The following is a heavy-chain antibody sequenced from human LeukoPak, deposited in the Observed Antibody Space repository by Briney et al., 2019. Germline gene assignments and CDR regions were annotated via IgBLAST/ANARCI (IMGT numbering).Heavy chain of an antibody. J-gene: IGHJ4*02. Sequence: PSETLSLTCAVYGVSFSGYYWSWIRQPPGKGLEWIGEINHSGSTNYYPALKSRVTISVDTSKNQFSLKLSSVTAADTAVYYCARGYSGYDNHFDYWGQGTLVTVSS. V-gene: IGHV4-34*01. CDR2: INHSGST. D-gene: IGHD5-12*01. CDR1: GVSFSGYY. CDR3: ARGYSGYDNHFDY.